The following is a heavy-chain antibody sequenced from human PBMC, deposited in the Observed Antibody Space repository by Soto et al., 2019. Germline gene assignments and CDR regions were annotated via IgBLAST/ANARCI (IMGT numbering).Heavy chain of an antibody. Sequence: SETLSLTCTVAGGSISGHSWVWIRQPAGKGLEWIGHIYPSGSTGYNPSLRSRVTMSLDTSTNKIFLNLTSVTAADTAVFYCVRGRSYSVYDFWGPGTRVTVSS. V-gene: IGHV4-4*07. CDR2: IYPSGST. D-gene: IGHD5-12*01. J-gene: IGHJ4*02. CDR1: GGSISGHS. CDR3: VRGRSYSVYDF.